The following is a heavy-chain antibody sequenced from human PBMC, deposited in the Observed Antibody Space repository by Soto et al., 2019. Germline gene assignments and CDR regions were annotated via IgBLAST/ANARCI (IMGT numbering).Heavy chain of an antibody. CDR2: IDTDGGGT. V-gene: IGHV3-74*01. Sequence: EVQLVESGGGLVQPGGSLRVSCAASGFTLRSHRIHWVRQAPGKGLEWVSRIDTDGGGTSYADSVKGRFTISTDNAKNTVCLQMNGLRAADKAVYYCATVFDLWGEGSLVTVSS. J-gene: IGHJ5*02. CDR3: ATVFDL. CDR1: GFTLRSHR.